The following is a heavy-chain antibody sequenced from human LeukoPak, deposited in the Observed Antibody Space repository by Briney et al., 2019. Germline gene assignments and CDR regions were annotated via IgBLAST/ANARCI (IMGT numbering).Heavy chain of an antibody. Sequence: GGSLKLSCAASGFTFSGSAMHWVRQASGKGLEWVGRIRSKANSYATAYAASVKGRFTIYRDHPKNTAYLQMNRLKTEDTAVYYCTSVLRYFDWLNAFDIWGHGTMVTVSS. D-gene: IGHD3-9*01. CDR2: IRSKANSYAT. J-gene: IGHJ3*02. CDR3: TSVLRYFDWLNAFDI. V-gene: IGHV3-73*01. CDR1: GFTFSGSA.